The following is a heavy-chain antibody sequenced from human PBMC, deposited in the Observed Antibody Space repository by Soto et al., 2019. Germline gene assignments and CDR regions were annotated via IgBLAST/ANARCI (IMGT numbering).Heavy chain of an antibody. Sequence: SETLSLTCTASGGSISSGGYYWSWIRQHPGKGLEWIGYIYYSGSTYYNPSLKSRVTISVDTSKNQFSLKLSSVTAADTAVYYCAREQERGRALTGFDYWGQGTLVTVSS. J-gene: IGHJ4*02. D-gene: IGHD3-9*01. CDR3: AREQERGRALTGFDY. CDR1: GGSISSGGYY. CDR2: IYYSGST. V-gene: IGHV4-31*03.